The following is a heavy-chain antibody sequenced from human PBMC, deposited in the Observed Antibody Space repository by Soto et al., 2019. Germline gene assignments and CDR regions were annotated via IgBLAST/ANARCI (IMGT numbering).Heavy chain of an antibody. J-gene: IGHJ4*02. Sequence: EVQLVQSGAEVKKHGESLRLSCQGSGYRFINYWISWVRQMPGKGLEWVGRIDPSDSYTVYSPSLQGHVTISIDTAINTAFLEWRSLQAADTAMYYCVRHGNGTPFYFDFWGRGTLVPVSS. D-gene: IGHD1-1*01. CDR2: IDPSDSYT. CDR1: GYRFINYW. V-gene: IGHV5-10-1*03. CDR3: VRHGNGTPFYFDF.